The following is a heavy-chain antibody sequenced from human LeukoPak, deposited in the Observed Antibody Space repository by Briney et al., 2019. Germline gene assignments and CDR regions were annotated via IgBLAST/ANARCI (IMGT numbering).Heavy chain of an antibody. V-gene: IGHV1-24*01. J-gene: IGHJ4*02. CDR1: GYTLIELS. CDR3: ATHLGATFFDY. D-gene: IGHD1-26*01. Sequence: ASVKVSCKVSGYTLIELSMHWVRQAPGNGLEWMGNFDPEHGEPLYAQRFQGRVTMTEDTSTDTAYMELSSLRSEDTAVYYCATHLGATFFDYWGQGTLVTVSS. CDR2: FDPEHGEP.